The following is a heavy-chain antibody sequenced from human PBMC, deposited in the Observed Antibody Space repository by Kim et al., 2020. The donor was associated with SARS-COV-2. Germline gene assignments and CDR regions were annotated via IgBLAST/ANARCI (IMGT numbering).Heavy chain of an antibody. CDR2: IYYSGST. CDR1: GGSVSSGSYY. Sequence: SETLSLTCTVSGGSVSSGSYYWSWIRQPPGKGLEWIGYIYYSGSTNYNPSLKSRVTISVDTSKNQFSLKLSSVTAADTAVYYCARGNDIPENWFDPWGQGTLVTVSS. D-gene: IGHD1-1*01. J-gene: IGHJ5*02. CDR3: ARGNDIPENWFDP. V-gene: IGHV4-61*01.